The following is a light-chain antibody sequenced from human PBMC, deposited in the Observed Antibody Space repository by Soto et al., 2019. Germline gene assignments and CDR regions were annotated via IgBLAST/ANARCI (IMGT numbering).Light chain of an antibody. CDR2: GAS. Sequence: EIVLTQSPGTLSLSPGERATLSCRASQSVSSSYLAWYQHKPGQAPRLLIYGASSRATGIPDRFSGSGSGTDFTLTIRRLEPEEFAVYYCQQYGSSPHTCGQGTKLEIK. V-gene: IGKV3-20*01. J-gene: IGKJ2*01. CDR1: QSVSSSY. CDR3: QQYGSSPHT.